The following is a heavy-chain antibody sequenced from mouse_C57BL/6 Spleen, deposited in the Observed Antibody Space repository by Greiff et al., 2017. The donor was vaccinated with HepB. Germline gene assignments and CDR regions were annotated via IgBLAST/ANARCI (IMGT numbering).Heavy chain of an antibody. CDR3: ARGGITTPLGLVDY. CDR1: GYTFTSYW. Sequence: QVQLKQPGAELVRPGTSVKLSCKASGYTFTSYWMHWVKQRPGQGLEWIGVIDPSDSYTNYNQKFKGKATLTVDTSSSTAYMQLGSLTSEDSAVYYCARGGITTPLGLVDYWGQGTSVTVSS. D-gene: IGHD2-4*01. CDR2: IDPSDSYT. V-gene: IGHV1-59*01. J-gene: IGHJ4*01.